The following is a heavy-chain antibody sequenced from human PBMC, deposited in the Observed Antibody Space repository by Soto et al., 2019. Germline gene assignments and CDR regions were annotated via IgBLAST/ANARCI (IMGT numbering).Heavy chain of an antibody. CDR3: AKRRDCPSTTSFDY. D-gene: IGHD2-2*01. CDR2: IYSDDYT. CDR1: GFTVRSSY. V-gene: IGHV3-66*01. J-gene: IGHJ4*01. Sequence: PGGSLRLSCAASGFTVRSSYMSWVRQVPGKGLEWVSIIYSDDYTYYAASVKGGFTSSRDNSRNTLYLPMSSLRAEDTAVYYCAKRRDCPSTTSFDYWGQGTLVTVSS.